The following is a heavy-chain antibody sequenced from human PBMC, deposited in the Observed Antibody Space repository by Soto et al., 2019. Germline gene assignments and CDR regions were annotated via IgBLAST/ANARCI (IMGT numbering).Heavy chain of an antibody. J-gene: IGHJ6*01. D-gene: IGHD4-17*01. CDR3: ARDLDYGDYGRYSYGMDV. Sequence: QVQLVESGGGVVQPGRSLRLSCAASGFTFSSYAMHWVRQAPGKGLEWVAVISYDGSNKYYADSVKGRFTISRDNSKNTLYLQMNSLRAEDTAVYYCARDLDYGDYGRYSYGMDVW. V-gene: IGHV3-30-3*01. CDR2: ISYDGSNK. CDR1: GFTFSSYA.